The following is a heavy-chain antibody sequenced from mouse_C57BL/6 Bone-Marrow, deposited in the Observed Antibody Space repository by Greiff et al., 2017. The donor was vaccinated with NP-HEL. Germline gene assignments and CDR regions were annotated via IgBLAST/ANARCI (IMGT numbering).Heavy chain of an antibody. CDR3: TLYYYGSSYGNFDY. V-gene: IGHV6-3*01. D-gene: IGHD1-1*01. Sequence: DVKLVESGGGLVQPGGSMKLSCVASGFTFSNYWMNWVRQSPEKGLEWVAQIRLKSDNYATHYAVSVKGRFTISRNASKSSVYLQMHNLRADDTGIYYCTLYYYGSSYGNFDYWGQGTTLTVSS. CDR2: IRLKSDNYAT. CDR1: GFTFSNYW. J-gene: IGHJ2*01.